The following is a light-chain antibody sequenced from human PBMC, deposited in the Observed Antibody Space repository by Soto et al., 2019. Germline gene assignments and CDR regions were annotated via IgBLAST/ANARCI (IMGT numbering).Light chain of an antibody. Sequence: EIVVTQSPATLSVSPGERATLSCRASQSVNTNFAWYQQKPGQAPRLLIYGASTRATGIPARFSGSGSGTDFTLTISSLEPEDFAVYYCQQRSNWPPTFGQGTKVDIK. CDR3: QQRSNWPPT. CDR2: GAS. V-gene: IGKV3-11*01. CDR1: QSVNTN. J-gene: IGKJ1*01.